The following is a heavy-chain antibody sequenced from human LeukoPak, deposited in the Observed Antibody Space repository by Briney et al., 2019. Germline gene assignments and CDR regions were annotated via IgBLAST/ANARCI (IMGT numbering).Heavy chain of an antibody. CDR3: ARGSIAGPLVLYDY. D-gene: IGHD6-6*01. Sequence: ASVKVSCKASGYTFTSYDINWVRQATGQGLEWMGWMNPNSGNTGYAQKFQGRVTMTRNTSISTAYMELSSLRSEDTAVYYCARGSIAGPLVLYDYWGQGTLVTVSS. J-gene: IGHJ4*02. V-gene: IGHV1-8*01. CDR2: MNPNSGNT. CDR1: GYTFTSYD.